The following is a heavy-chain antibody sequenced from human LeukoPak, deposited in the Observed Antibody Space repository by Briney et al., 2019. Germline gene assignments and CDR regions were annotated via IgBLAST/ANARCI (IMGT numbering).Heavy chain of an antibody. V-gene: IGHV5-51*01. CDR2: IYPGDSDT. J-gene: IGHJ3*02. CDR3: ARWAFKSAFDI. Sequence: GESLKISCRGSGYSFTSYWIGWVRQMPGKGLEWMGIIYPGDSDTRYSPSFQGQVTISADNSISTAYLQWSSLKASDTAMYYCARWAFKSAFDIWGQGTMVTVSS. D-gene: IGHD3-16*01. CDR1: GYSFTSYW.